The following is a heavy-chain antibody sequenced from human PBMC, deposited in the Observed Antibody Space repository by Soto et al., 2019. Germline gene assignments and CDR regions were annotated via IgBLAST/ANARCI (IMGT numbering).Heavy chain of an antibody. CDR3: GIDDNQIPAAVRPLGY. V-gene: IGHV1-3*01. D-gene: IGHD2-2*01. J-gene: IGHJ4*01. Sequence: GASVKVSCKASGCTFTSYAMHWLRQAPGQRLEWMGWINARNGNTKYSQKFQGRVTSTRDXGMSTAYMKLSSVRSDDAAVYYCGIDDNQIPAAVRPLGYWG. CDR1: GCTFTSYA. CDR2: INARNGNT.